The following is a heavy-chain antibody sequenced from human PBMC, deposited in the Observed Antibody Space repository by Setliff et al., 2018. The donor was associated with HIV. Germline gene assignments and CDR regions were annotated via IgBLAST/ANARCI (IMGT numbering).Heavy chain of an antibody. CDR2: IYYSGSAA. J-gene: IGHJ3*02. CDR1: GGSISSTNYY. CDR3: AREVDMVTTSDAFDI. V-gene: IGHV4-30-4*08. D-gene: IGHD2-21*02. Sequence: SETLSLTCTVSGGSISSTNYYWSWIRQPPGKGLEWIGYIYYSGSAAYYSPSLQSRSTISLDTSKNQFSLRLTSVTAADTAIYYCAREVDMVTTSDAFDIWGQGTMVTVS.